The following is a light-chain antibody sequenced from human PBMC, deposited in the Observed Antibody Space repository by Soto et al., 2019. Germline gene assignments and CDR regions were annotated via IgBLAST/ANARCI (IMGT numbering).Light chain of an antibody. J-gene: IGLJ1*01. Sequence: ALTQPPSASGSPGQSVTISSTGTSSDVGGYKYVSWYQQHPGKAPKLMIFEVNKRPSGVPDRFSGSKSGNTASLTVSGLQAEDEADYYCSSYAGINNLGVFGTGTKLTVL. CDR1: SSDVGGYKY. CDR3: SSYAGINNLGV. CDR2: EVN. V-gene: IGLV2-8*01.